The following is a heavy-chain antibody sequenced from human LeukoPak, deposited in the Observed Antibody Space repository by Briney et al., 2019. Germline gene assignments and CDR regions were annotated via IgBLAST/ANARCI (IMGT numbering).Heavy chain of an antibody. CDR1: GFTFNNHA. Sequence: GGSLRLSCGASGFTFNNHAMHWVRQAPGKGLQWVAAILYDGSNKYYADSVKGRFIISRDNSKNTLYLQMNSLRAEDTAVYYYARDERYSYDYWGQGTLVTVSS. D-gene: IGHD3-9*01. J-gene: IGHJ4*02. V-gene: IGHV3-30-3*01. CDR2: ILYDGSNK. CDR3: ARDERYSYDY.